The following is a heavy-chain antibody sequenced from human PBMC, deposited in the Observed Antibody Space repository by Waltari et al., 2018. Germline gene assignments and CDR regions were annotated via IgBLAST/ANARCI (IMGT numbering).Heavy chain of an antibody. CDR2: ISYDGSNK. CDR3: VRDGGFMTTVTPAAFDI. D-gene: IGHD4-17*01. V-gene: IGHV3-30-3*01. Sequence: QVQLVESGGGVVQPGRSLRLSCAASGFTFSSYAMHWVRQAPGKGLEWVAVISYDGSNKYYADSVKGRFTISRDNSKNTLYLQMNSLRAEDTAVYYCVRDGGFMTTVTPAAFDIWGQGTMVTVSS. J-gene: IGHJ3*02. CDR1: GFTFSSYA.